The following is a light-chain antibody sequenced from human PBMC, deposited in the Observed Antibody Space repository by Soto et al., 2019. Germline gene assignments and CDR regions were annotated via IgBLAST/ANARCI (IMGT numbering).Light chain of an antibody. CDR2: DVG. CDR1: SSDVGGYDY. J-gene: IGLJ1*01. CDR3: SSYTSSSTYV. Sequence: QSALTQPASVSGSPGQSITISCTGTSSDVGGYDYVSWYQQHPGKAPKLIIYDVGNRPSGVSNRFSGSKSGNTASLTISGLQAEDEADYYCSSYTSSSTYVFGTGTKLTV. V-gene: IGLV2-14*03.